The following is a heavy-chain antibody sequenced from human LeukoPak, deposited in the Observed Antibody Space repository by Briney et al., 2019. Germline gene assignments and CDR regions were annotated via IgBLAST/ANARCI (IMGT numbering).Heavy chain of an antibody. Sequence: GGSLRLSCAASGFTFSIYGMGWVRQAPGKGLEWVSAISGSGGSTYYADSVKGRFTISRDNSKNTLYLQMNSLRAEDTAVYYCAKASAMIVVVSKHFDYWGQGTLVTVSS. CDR1: GFTFSIYG. J-gene: IGHJ4*02. CDR2: ISGSGGST. V-gene: IGHV3-23*01. D-gene: IGHD3-22*01. CDR3: AKASAMIVVVSKHFDY.